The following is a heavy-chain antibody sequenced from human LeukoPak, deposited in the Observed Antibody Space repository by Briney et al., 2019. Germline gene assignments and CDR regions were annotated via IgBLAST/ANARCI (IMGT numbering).Heavy chain of an antibody. J-gene: IGHJ4*02. CDR3: VRDGGDSNFDY. CDR1: GFTFSNYW. V-gene: IGHV3-7*01. D-gene: IGHD3-16*01. CDR2: MKEDGSEI. Sequence: PGGSLRLSCATSGFTFSNYWMSWVRQAPGKGLEWVANMKEDGSEINYVDSVKGRFTISRDNAQDSLYLQMNSLRAEDTAVYYCVRDGGDSNFDYWGQGTLVTVSS.